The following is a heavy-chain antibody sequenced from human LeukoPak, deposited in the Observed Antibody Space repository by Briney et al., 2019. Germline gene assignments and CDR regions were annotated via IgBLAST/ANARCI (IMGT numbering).Heavy chain of an antibody. D-gene: IGHD5-18*01. V-gene: IGHV1-2*02. CDR3: ARSPPALAAFSS. CDR1: GYTFTGYY. Sequence: ASVKVSCRASGYTFTGYYMNWVRRAPGQGLEWMGWINPHTGDTNYAQNFQGRITMTRDTSTVYMDLSRLRSDDTAVYYCARSPPALAAFSSWGQGTLVTVSS. J-gene: IGHJ5*02. CDR2: INPHTGDT.